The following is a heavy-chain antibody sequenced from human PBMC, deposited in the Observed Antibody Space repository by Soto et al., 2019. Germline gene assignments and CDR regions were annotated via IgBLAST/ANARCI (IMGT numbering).Heavy chain of an antibody. CDR1: EFTFSSYA. CDR3: AKSFSSNWLDP. Sequence: PGGSLRLSCAASEFTFSSYAMSWVRQAPGKGLEWVSAISGSGDRTYYADSVKGRFTISRDTSKNTLSLQMNSLRAEDTALYYCAKSFSSNWLDPWGPGTLVTVSS. D-gene: IGHD3-3*02. CDR2: ISGSGDRT. V-gene: IGHV3-23*01. J-gene: IGHJ5*02.